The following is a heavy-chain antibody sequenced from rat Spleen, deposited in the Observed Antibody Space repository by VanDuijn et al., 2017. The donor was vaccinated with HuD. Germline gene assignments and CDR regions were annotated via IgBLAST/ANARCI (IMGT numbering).Heavy chain of an antibody. J-gene: IGHJ2*01. D-gene: IGHD1-11*01. CDR3: TTGEGAGFDY. CDR1: GFTFSNYY. Sequence: EVQLVESGGGLVQPGRSLKLSCAASGFTFSNYYMAWVRQAPTKGLEWVAYISTGGDSTYYRDSVKGRFTISRDNAKSTLYLQMVSLRSEDTATYYCTTGEGAGFDYWGQGVMVTVSS. V-gene: IGHV5-27*01. CDR2: ISTGGDST.